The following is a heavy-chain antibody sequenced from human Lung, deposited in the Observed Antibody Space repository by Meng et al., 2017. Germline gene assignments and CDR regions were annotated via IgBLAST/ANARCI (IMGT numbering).Heavy chain of an antibody. CDR3: SGHVDY. Sequence: EVELVESGGGLVKLGGSLRLSCAAAGFTFSNAWMTWVRQAPGKGLEWIGRMKSNVDGGTVDYAAAVKGRFFISRDDSENTFYLQMNSLKTEDTAVYYCSGHVDYWGHGTLVTVSS. CDR2: MKSNVDGGTV. J-gene: IGHJ4*01. CDR1: GFTFSNAW. V-gene: IGHV3-15*01.